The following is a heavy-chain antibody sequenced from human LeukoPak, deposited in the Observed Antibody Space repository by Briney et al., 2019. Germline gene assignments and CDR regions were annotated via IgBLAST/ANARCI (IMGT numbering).Heavy chain of an antibody. V-gene: IGHV4-34*01. D-gene: IGHD2-2*01. CDR3: ARSIVVVPAAMNPNDWFDP. CDR1: GGSFSGYY. J-gene: IGHJ5*02. Sequence: PSETLSLTCAVYGGSFSGYYWSWIRQPPGKGLEWIGEINHSGSTNYNPSLKSRVTISVDTSKNQFSLKLSSVTAADTAVYYCARSIVVVPAAMNPNDWFDPWGQGTLVTVSS. CDR2: INHSGST.